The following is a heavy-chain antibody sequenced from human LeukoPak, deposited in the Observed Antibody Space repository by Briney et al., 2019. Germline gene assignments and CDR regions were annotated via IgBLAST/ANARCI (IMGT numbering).Heavy chain of an antibody. V-gene: IGHV3-53*01. CDR1: GSTVRSNG. CDR2: TYTGGST. J-gene: IGHJ6*01. Sequence: PGGCLRLACAASGSTVRSNGMSWVRQAPGKGLEWVSVTYTGGSTNYADSMKGPFSNSPYNSKNTRYLQTYSLRAEDTAVYYCARVHVVIVGKTVFCLWGQGTRVTVSS. CDR3: ARVHVVIVGKTVFCL. D-gene: IGHD3-9*01.